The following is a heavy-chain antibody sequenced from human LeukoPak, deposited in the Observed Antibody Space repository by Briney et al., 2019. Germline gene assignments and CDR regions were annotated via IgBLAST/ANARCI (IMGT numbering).Heavy chain of an antibody. J-gene: IGHJ4*02. D-gene: IGHD1-26*01. CDR2: ISSNGGST. V-gene: IGHV3-64*01. Sequence: GGSLRLSCAASGFTFSSYAMHWVRQAPGKGLEYVSAISSNGGSTYYTSSVQGRFTISRDNSKSTLYLQMGSPRAEDMAVYYCARDSGSYFGASLWDYWGQGTLVTVSS. CDR3: ARDSGSYFGASLWDY. CDR1: GFTFSSYA.